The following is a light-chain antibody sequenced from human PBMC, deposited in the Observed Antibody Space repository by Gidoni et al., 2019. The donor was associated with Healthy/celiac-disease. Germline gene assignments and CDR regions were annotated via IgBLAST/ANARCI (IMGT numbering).Light chain of an antibody. CDR2: CAS. V-gene: IGKV3-20*01. CDR3: QQYGRSSAFT. CDR1: HSVSSSY. J-gene: IGKJ4*01. Sequence: IVFTQSPVTLSLPPGQSATLSCRASHSVSSSYLAWYQQKPGQAPRLLIYCASSRATGIPDRFSGSGSGTDFTLNISRLEPEDVAVYYCQQYGRSSAFTFGGGTKVEIK.